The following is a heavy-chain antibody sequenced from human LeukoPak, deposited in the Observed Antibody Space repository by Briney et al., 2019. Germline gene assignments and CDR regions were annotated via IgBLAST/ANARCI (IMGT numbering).Heavy chain of an antibody. J-gene: IGHJ4*02. V-gene: IGHV1-46*01. CDR3: AREVERRLVVGDY. D-gene: IGHD2-15*01. CDR2: INPSGGST. CDR1: GYTFTSNY. Sequence: ASAKVSCKASGYTFTSNYIHWVRQAPGQGLEWVGIINPSGGSTSYAQKFQGRVTMTRDTSTSTVYMELSSLRSEDTAVYYCAREVERRLVVGDYWGQGTLVTVSS.